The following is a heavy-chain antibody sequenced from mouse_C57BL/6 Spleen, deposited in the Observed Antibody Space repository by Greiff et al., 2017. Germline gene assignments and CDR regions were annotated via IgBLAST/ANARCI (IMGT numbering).Heavy chain of an antibody. J-gene: IGHJ3*01. D-gene: IGHD1-1*01. V-gene: IGHV5-4*01. Sequence: EVHLVESGGGLVKPGGSLKLSCAASGFTFSSYAMSWVRQTPEKRLEWVATISDGGSYTYYPDNVKGRFTISRDNAKNNLYLQMSHLKSEDTAMYYCARDSDGLFAYWGQGTLVTVSA. CDR2: ISDGGSYT. CDR1: GFTFSSYA. CDR3: ARDSDGLFAY.